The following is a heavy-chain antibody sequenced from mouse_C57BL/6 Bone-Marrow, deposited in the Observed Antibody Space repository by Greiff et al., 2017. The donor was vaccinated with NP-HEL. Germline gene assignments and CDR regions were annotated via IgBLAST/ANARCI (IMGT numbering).Heavy chain of an antibody. CDR3: AREDDGSSYDYYAMDY. CDR2: IDPSDSYT. CDR1: GYTFTSYW. Sequence: QVQLQQPGAELVKPGASVKLSCKASGYTFTSYWMQWVKQRPGQGLEWIGEIDPSDSYTNYNQKFKGKATLTVDTSSSTAYMQLSSLTSEDSAVYYCAREDDGSSYDYYAMDYWGQGTSVTVSS. D-gene: IGHD1-1*01. V-gene: IGHV1-50*01. J-gene: IGHJ4*01.